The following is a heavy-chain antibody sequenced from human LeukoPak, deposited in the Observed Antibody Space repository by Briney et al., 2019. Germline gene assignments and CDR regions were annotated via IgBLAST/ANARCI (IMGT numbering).Heavy chain of an antibody. V-gene: IGHV4-59*02. D-gene: IGHD3-22*01. CDR2: VYNSGST. Sequence: SETRSLTCSVSGASVSSYYCNWIRQPPGKGLEWIGNVYNSGSTNYNPSLRSRVTISVDTSKNQFSLKLSSVTAADTAVYYCASVRLSSGYSNWGQGTLVTVSS. J-gene: IGHJ4*02. CDR3: ASVRLSSGYSN. CDR1: GASVSSYY.